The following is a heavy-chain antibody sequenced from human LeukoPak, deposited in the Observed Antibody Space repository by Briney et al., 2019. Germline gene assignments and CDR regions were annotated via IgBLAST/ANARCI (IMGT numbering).Heavy chain of an antibody. Sequence: SETLSLTCTVSGGSISSTIYYWGWIRQPPGKGLEWIGSIYYRGSTYYNPSLKSRVAISVDTSKNQFSLKLSSVTAADTAVYYCARQSVGATNLDYWGQGTLVTVSS. CDR2: IYYRGST. V-gene: IGHV4-39*01. J-gene: IGHJ4*02. CDR3: ARQSVGATNLDY. D-gene: IGHD1-26*01. CDR1: GGSISSTIYY.